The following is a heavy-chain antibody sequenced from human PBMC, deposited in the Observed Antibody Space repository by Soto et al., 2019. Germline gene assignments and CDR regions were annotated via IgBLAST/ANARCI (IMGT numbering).Heavy chain of an antibody. J-gene: IGHJ4*02. D-gene: IGHD1-26*01. CDR2: IHQDGSEK. V-gene: IGHV3-7*04. Sequence: EVHLVESGGGLVQTGGSLSLSCAIFESTVSRDWMNWVRQAPGKGLEWVAHIHQDGSEKYYVDSVKGRFTISRDNAKKSLYLQMNSLRPADTAMYYCSGGVGDAFWGQGTLVTVSS. CDR1: ESTVSRDW. CDR3: SGGVGDAF.